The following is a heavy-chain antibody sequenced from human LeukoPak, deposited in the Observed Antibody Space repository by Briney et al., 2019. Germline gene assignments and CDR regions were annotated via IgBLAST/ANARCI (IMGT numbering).Heavy chain of an antibody. J-gene: IGHJ4*02. CDR1: GFTFSSYG. V-gene: IGHV3-30*18. D-gene: IGHD6-19*01. Sequence: GRSLRLSCAASGFTFSSYGMHWVRQAPGKGLEWVAVISYNGSNKYYADSVKGRFTISRDNSKNTLYLQMNSLRAEDTAVYYFAEGDLPRYSSGWNSGFDYLGQGTLVTVSS. CDR2: ISYNGSNK. CDR3: AEGDLPRYSSGWNSGFDY.